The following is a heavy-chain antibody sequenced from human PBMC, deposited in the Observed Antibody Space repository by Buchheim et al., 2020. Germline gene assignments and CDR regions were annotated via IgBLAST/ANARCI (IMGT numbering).Heavy chain of an antibody. CDR3: ARDYYDSSGPRGPDY. V-gene: IGHV3-21*02. J-gene: IGHJ4*02. CDR1: GFTFSTYR. CDR2: ISSGSSYI. D-gene: IGHD3-22*01. Sequence: EVQLVESGGGLVKPGGSLRLSYAASGFTFSTYRMNWVRQAPGKGLELVSSISSGSSYIDYADSVKGRFTISRDNAKNSLYLQMNSLTADDTAVYYCARDYYDSSGPRGPDYWGQGTL.